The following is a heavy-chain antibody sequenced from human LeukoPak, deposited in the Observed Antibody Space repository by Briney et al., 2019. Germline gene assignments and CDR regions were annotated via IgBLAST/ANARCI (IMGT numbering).Heavy chain of an antibody. CDR2: ILYDGSSD. D-gene: IGHD2-2*01. J-gene: IGHJ6*03. V-gene: IGHV3-30-3*01. Sequence: GGSLRLSCAASGFTFSSYAIHWVRQAPGKGLEGVAVILYDGSSDYYADSVKGRFTLSRDNSKNTLYLQMNSLRAEDTAVYYCARGLSVVVVPAALHYYYMDVWGKGTTVTVSS. CDR3: ARGLSVVVVPAALHYYYMDV. CDR1: GFTFSSYA.